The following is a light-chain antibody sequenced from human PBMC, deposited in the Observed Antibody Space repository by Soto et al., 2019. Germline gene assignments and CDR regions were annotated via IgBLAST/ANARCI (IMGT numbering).Light chain of an antibody. V-gene: IGKV1-5*03. CDR3: QQYNSYLYT. Sequence: DIQMTQSPSTLSASVGDRVTITCRASQSNGHWLAWYQQKPGKAPKVLIYGASSLESGVPSRFSGSGSGTEFTLTISSLQPDDFATYYCQQYNSYLYTFGQGTKLEIK. CDR1: QSNGHW. J-gene: IGKJ2*01. CDR2: GAS.